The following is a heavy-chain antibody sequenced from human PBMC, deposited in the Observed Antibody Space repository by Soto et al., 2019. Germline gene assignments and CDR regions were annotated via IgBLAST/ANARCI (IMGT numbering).Heavy chain of an antibody. CDR2: ISGSGGST. V-gene: IGHV3-23*01. J-gene: IGHJ3*02. Sequence: GGSLRLSCAASGFTFSSYAMSWVRQAPGKGLEWVSAISGSGGSTYYADSVKGRFTISRDNSKNTLYLQMNSLRAEDTAVYYCAKDRGSSYCGGDCYSAFDIWGQGTMVTVSS. CDR3: AKDRGSSYCGGDCYSAFDI. CDR1: GFTFSSYA. D-gene: IGHD2-21*01.